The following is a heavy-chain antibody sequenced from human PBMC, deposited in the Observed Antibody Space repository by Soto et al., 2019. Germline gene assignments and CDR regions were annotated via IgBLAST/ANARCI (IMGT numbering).Heavy chain of an antibody. V-gene: IGHV4-39*01. CDR2: IYYSGST. D-gene: IGHD2-2*01. Sequence: SETLSLTCTVSGGSISSSSYYWGWIRQPPGKGLEWIGSIYYSGSTYYNPSLKSRVTISVDTSKNQFSLKLSSVTAADTAVYYCASLGYYCSSTSCYWLKNRPDIVAVYGDYGVDYWGQGTLVTVSS. CDR3: ASLGYYCSSTSCYWLKNRPDIVAVYGDYGVDY. J-gene: IGHJ4*02. CDR1: GGSISSSSYY.